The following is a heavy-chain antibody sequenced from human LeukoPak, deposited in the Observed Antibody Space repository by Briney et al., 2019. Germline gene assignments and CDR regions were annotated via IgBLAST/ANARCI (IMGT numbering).Heavy chain of an antibody. Sequence: GGSLRLSCAASGFTFSSYSMNWVRQAPGKGLEWVSSISSSSSYIYYADSVKGRFTISRDNAKNSLYLQMNSLRAEDTAVYYCARGYSSGYYFDGGFDYWGQGTLVTVSS. J-gene: IGHJ4*02. CDR2: ISSSSSYI. CDR1: GFTFSSYS. CDR3: ARGYSSGYYFDGGFDY. V-gene: IGHV3-21*04. D-gene: IGHD3-22*01.